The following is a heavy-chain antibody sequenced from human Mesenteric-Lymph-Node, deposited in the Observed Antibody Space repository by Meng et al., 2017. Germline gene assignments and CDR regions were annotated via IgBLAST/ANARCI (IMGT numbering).Heavy chain of an antibody. Sequence: GESLKISCEASGFTFSSNAMNWVRQAPGKGLEWVSSISHSGGSIYYADSVKGRFTISRDNAKNSLYLQMNSLRAEDTAVYYCARGGRWLQLAFDYWGQGTLVTVSS. CDR2: ISHSGGSI. J-gene: IGHJ4*02. V-gene: IGHV3-23*01. CDR1: GFTFSSNA. CDR3: ARGGRWLQLAFDY. D-gene: IGHD5-24*01.